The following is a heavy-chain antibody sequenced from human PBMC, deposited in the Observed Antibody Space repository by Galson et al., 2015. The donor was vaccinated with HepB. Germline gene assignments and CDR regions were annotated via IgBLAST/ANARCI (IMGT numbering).Heavy chain of an antibody. CDR1: GYTFTTYH. V-gene: IGHV1-46*01. J-gene: IGHJ4*02. CDR2: INPSGGST. Sequence: SVKVSCKASGYTFTTYHMHWVRQAPGQGLEWMGIINPSGGSTSYAQKFQGRVTMTRDTSTSTVYMELSSLRSEDTAVYYCARDLSPYSTVYGYWGQGTLVTVSS. D-gene: IGHD6-25*01. CDR3: ARDLSPYSTVYGY.